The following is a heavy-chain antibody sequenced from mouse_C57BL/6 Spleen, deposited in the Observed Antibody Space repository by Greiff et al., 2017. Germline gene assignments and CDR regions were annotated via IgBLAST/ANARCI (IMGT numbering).Heavy chain of an antibody. V-gene: IGHV1-72*01. D-gene: IGHD2-5*01. J-gene: IGHJ4*01. CDR2: IDSNSGGT. CDR3: ARGDYSNYENYAMDY. Sequence: QLQQPGAELVKPGALVKLFRKASGYTFTSYWMHWVKQRPGRGLEWIGRIDSNSGGTKYNEKFKSKTTLTVDKPSSTANMQLSSLTYEDSAVYYGARGDYSNYENYAMDYWGQGTSVTVSS. CDR1: GYTFTSYW.